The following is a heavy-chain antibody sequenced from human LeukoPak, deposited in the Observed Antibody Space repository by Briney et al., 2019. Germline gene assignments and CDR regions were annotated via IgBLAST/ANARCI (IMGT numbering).Heavy chain of an antibody. CDR3: ARLQATVSIHAYFDF. V-gene: IGHV4-59*01. Sequence: SETLSLTCTVSGGSIRSYYWSWIRQPPGKVLEWIAYIYYSGSTNYNPSLESRVAISVDTSKNQFSLKLDSVTAADTAVYYCARLQATVSIHAYFDFWGQGTLVTVSS. D-gene: IGHD4-17*01. CDR1: GGSIRSYY. J-gene: IGHJ4*02. CDR2: IYYSGST.